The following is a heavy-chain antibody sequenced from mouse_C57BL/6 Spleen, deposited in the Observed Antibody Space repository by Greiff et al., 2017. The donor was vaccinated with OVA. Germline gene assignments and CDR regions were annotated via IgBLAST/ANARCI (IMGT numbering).Heavy chain of an antibody. CDR3: ARSDGLGGNYFDY. D-gene: IGHD1-1*01. CDR2: IDPSDSYT. CDR1: GYTFTSYW. V-gene: IGHV1-69*01. J-gene: IGHJ2*01. Sequence: VKLMESGAELVMPGASVKLSCKASGYTFTSYWMHWVKQRPGQGLEWIGEIDPSDSYTNYNQKFKGKSTLTVDKSSSTAYMQLSSLTSEDSAVYYCARSDGLGGNYFDYWGQGTTLTVSS.